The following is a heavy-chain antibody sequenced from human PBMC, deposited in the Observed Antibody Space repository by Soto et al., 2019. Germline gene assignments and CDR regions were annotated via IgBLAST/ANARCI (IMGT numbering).Heavy chain of an antibody. Sequence: GLDLEWLALIYWDDDKRYSPSLKSRLTITKDTSKNQVVLTMTNMDPVDTATYYCAHRQTGYAIGYWYFDLWGRGTLVTVSS. V-gene: IGHV2-5*02. J-gene: IGHJ2*01. CDR3: AHRQTGYAIGYWYFDL. CDR2: IYWDDDK. D-gene: IGHD2-21*01.